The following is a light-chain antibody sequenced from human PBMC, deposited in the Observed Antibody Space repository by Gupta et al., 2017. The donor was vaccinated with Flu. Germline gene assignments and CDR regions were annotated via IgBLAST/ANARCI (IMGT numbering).Light chain of an antibody. V-gene: IGLV3-25*03. CDR1: ALTKKY. CDR3: QSADSSGNVV. J-gene: IGLJ2*01. CDR2: KDT. Sequence: GKTARRTCSGDALTKKYAYWHQQKPGQAHVLLIFKDTETTAGIPARFSGSNSGTTVTLTITGGQEEDEADYYCQSADSSGNVVFGGGTKLAVL.